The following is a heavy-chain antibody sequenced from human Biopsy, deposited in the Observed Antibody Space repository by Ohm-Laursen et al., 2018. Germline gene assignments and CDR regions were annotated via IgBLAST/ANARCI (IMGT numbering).Heavy chain of an antibody. CDR1: GFTFDDYA. J-gene: IGHJ6*02. Sequence: SLRLSCTASGFTFDDYAMHWVRQAPGKGLEWVSGISWNSDSIGYADYVKGRFTISRDNAKKSLYLQMNSLRAEDTALYYCAKDRYTGKYYYYYGMDVWGQGTTVSVSS. CDR2: ISWNSDSI. V-gene: IGHV3-9*01. CDR3: AKDRYTGKYYYYYGMDV. D-gene: IGHD1-14*01.